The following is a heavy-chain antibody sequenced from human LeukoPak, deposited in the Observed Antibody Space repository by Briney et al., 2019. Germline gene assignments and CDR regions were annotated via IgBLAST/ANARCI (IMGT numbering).Heavy chain of an antibody. CDR2: FYTSANT. V-gene: IGHV4-4*09. J-gene: IGHJ6*03. CDR1: GDSVSGYY. CDR3: ARGLRDEERHYGYYYMDV. D-gene: IGHD3-22*01. Sequence: SETLSLTCTVSGDSVSGYYGSWIRQPPGKGLEWIGYFYTSANTNYNPSLKSRVTMSVDTSKNQFSPKLSSVTAADTAVYYCARGLRDEERHYGYYYMDVWGKGTTVTVSS.